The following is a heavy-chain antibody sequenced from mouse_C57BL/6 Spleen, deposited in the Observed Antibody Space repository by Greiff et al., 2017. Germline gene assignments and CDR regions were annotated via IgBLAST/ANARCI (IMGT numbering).Heavy chain of an antibody. CDR3: ARELGNDFDD. V-gene: IGHV5-6*01. J-gene: IGHJ2*01. Sequence: EVQRVESGGDLVKPGGSLKLSCAASGFTFSSYGMSWVRQTPDKRLAWVATISSGGSYTYYPDSVKGRFTISRDNAKNTLYLQMSSLKSEDTAMYYCARELGNDFDDWGQGTTLTVSS. CDR1: GFTFSSYG. CDR2: ISSGGSYT. D-gene: IGHD4-1*01.